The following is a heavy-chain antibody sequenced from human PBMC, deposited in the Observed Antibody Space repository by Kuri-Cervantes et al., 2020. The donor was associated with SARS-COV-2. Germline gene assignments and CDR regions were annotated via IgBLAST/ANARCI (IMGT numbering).Heavy chain of an antibody. D-gene: IGHD3-3*01. CDR2: IYHSGST. V-gene: IGHV4-30-2*01. J-gene: IGHJ4*02. CDR1: GGSISSGDYS. CDR3: ARSRRIGNRYYDFWSASVFDY. Sequence: LRLSCTVSGGSISSGDYSWSWIRQPPGKGLEWIGYIYHSGSTYYNPSLKSRVTISVDTSKNQFSLKLSSVTAADTAVYYCARSRRIGNRYYDFWSASVFDYWGQGTLVTVSS.